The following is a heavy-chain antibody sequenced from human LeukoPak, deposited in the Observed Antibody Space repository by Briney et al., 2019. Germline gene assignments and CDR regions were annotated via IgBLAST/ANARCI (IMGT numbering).Heavy chain of an antibody. V-gene: IGHV4-4*07. CDR2: IYTSGST. CDR1: GGSISSYY. CDR3: ARVGSGYPKNWFDP. J-gene: IGHJ5*02. D-gene: IGHD3-3*01. Sequence: PSETLSLTCTVSGGSISSYYWSWIRQPAGKGLEWIGRIYTSGSTNYNPSLKSRVTMSVDTSKNQFSLKLSSVTAADTAVYYSARVGSGYPKNWFDPWGQGTLVTVSS.